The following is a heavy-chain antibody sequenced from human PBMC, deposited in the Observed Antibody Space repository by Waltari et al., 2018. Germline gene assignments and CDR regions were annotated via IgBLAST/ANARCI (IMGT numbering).Heavy chain of an antibody. D-gene: IGHD6-13*01. CDR1: GGSFSNYY. CDR3: ARQGAAARIFDR. V-gene: IGHV4-34*01. Sequence: QVQLQQWGAGLLKPSETLSLTCAVYGGSFSNYYWSWIRQPTGKGLEWMGEIYRRGSATSTPSLKRRVTTAVDTSKHQFSVKLCSVSAADTAVYYCARQGAAARIFDRWGRGPLVTVSS. CDR2: IYRRGSA. J-gene: IGHJ2*01.